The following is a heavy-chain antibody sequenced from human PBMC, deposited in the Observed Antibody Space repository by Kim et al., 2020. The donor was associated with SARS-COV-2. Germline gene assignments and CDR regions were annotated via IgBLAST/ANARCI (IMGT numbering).Heavy chain of an antibody. Sequence: GRVTITRDTSASTAYMELSSLRSEDTAVYYCARDTSALLWFRESRGHFDYWGQGTLVTVSS. CDR3: ARDTSALLWFRESRGHFDY. V-gene: IGHV1-3*01. J-gene: IGHJ4*02. D-gene: IGHD3-10*01.